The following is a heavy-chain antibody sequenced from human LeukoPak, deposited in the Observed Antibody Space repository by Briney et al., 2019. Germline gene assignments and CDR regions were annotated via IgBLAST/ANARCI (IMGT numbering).Heavy chain of an antibody. CDR1: GYTFTSYY. D-gene: IGHD5-18*01. J-gene: IGHJ6*02. V-gene: IGHV1-46*01. Sequence: ASVKVSCKASGYTFTSYYIHWVRQAPGQGLEWMGVINPSGGRTTYAQKFQGRVTMTRDTSTSTVYMELSSLRSDDTAVYYCARVNSYGYYYYYGMDAWGQGTTVTVSS. CDR2: INPSGGRT. CDR3: ARVNSYGYYYYYGMDA.